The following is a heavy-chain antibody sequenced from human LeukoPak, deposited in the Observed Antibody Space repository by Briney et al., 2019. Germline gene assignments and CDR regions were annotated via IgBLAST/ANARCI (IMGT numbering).Heavy chain of an antibody. Sequence: GGSLRLSCAASGFTFSSYWMNWARQAPGKGLEWVASINHNGNVNYYVDSVKGRFTISRDNSKNTLYLQMNSLRAEDTAVYYCAKDRAVAGPRVPYYFDYWGQGTLVTVSS. CDR1: GFTFSSYW. CDR3: AKDRAVAGPRVPYYFDY. J-gene: IGHJ4*02. CDR2: INHNGNVN. V-gene: IGHV3-7*03. D-gene: IGHD6-19*01.